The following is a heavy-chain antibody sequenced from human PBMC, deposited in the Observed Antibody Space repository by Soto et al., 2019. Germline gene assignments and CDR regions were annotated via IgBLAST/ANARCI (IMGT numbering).Heavy chain of an antibody. D-gene: IGHD6-6*01. Sequence: QVQLVESGGGLVKPGGSLRLSCAASGFTFSDYYMSWIRQAPGKGLEWVSYISSSSSYTNYADSVKGRFTISRDNAKNSLYLQMNSLRVEDTAVYYCARGGYSSSSRYYWGQETLVTVSS. CDR2: ISSSSSYT. V-gene: IGHV3-11*06. J-gene: IGHJ4*02. CDR1: GFTFSDYY. CDR3: ARGGYSSSSRYY.